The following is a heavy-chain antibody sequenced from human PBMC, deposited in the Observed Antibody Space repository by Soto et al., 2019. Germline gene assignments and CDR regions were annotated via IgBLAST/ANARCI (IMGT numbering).Heavy chain of an antibody. CDR3: ATAEVDY. CDR1: GFTFGNYW. CDR2: MNSDGSTT. J-gene: IGHJ4*02. V-gene: IGHV3-74*01. Sequence: PGGSLRLSCAASGFTFGNYWMHWVRQAPGKGLEWVSRMNSDGSTTNYADSVKGRVTVSRDNARNTLYLQMNSLRAEDTAVYYCATAEVDYWGPGNLVTVSS.